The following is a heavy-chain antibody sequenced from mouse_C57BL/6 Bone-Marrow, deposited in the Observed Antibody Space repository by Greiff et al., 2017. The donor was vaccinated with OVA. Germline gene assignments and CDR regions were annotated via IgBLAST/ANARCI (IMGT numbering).Heavy chain of an antibody. CDR2: IYPGSGNT. J-gene: IGHJ3*01. V-gene: IGHV1-66*01. CDR3: ARGGTTVEFAY. Sequence: VQLQQSGPELVKPGASVKISCKASGYSFTSYYIHWVKQRPGQGLEWIGWIYPGSGNTKYNAKFKGKATLTADTSSSTAYMQLSSLTSEDSAVYYCARGGTTVEFAYWGQGTLVTVSA. CDR1: GYSFTSYY. D-gene: IGHD1-1*01.